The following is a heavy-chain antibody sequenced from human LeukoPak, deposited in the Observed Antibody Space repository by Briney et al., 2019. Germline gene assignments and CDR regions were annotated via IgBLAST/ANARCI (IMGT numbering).Heavy chain of an antibody. CDR3: AKDKSGSYLGYYFDY. Sequence: GGSLRLSCAASGFTFDDYAMHWVRQAPGKGLEWVSGISWNSGSIGYADSVKGRFTISRDNAKNSLYLQMNSLRAEDTALYYCAKDKSGSYLGYYFDYWGQGTLVTVSS. J-gene: IGHJ4*02. CDR2: ISWNSGSI. CDR1: GFTFDDYA. D-gene: IGHD1-26*01. V-gene: IGHV3-9*01.